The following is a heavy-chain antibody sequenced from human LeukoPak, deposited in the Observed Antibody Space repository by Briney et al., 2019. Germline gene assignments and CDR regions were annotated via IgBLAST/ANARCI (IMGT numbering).Heavy chain of an antibody. J-gene: IGHJ5*02. D-gene: IGHD3-22*01. CDR1: GFTFSNYW. CDR3: ARDLGQYYDTSDNWFDP. V-gene: IGHV3-74*01. CDR2: INSDGINT. Sequence: GGTLRLSYAASGFTFSNYWMHWVRQAPGKGLVWVSRINSDGINTSYADSVKGRFTISRDNAKNTLNLQMNSLRAEDTAVYYCARDLGQYYDTSDNWFDPWGQGTLVTVSS.